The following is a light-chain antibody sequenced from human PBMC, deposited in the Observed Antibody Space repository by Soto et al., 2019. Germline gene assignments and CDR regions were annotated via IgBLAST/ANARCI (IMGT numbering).Light chain of an antibody. Sequence: EIVLTQSPATLSLSPGERATLSCRASHSVSSSLAWYQQKPGQAPRLLIFDASNRATGIPARFSGSGSGTDFTLTISSLEPEDFAVYYCQQYGSSPSFGGGTKVDIK. CDR1: HSVSSS. CDR2: DAS. J-gene: IGKJ4*01. CDR3: QQYGSSPS. V-gene: IGKV3-11*01.